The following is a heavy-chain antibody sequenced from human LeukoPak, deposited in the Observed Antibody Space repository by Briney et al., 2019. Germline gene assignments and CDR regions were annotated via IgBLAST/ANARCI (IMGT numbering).Heavy chain of an antibody. D-gene: IGHD5-18*01. Sequence: GESLKISCKGSGYSFTSYWIGWVRQMPGKGLEWMGIIYPGDSDTRYSPSFQGQVTISADKSISTAYLQWSSLKASDTAMYYCARPTTDTAMVPYAFDTWGQGTMVTVSS. CDR1: GYSFTSYW. CDR2: IYPGDSDT. J-gene: IGHJ3*02. V-gene: IGHV5-51*01. CDR3: ARPTTDTAMVPYAFDT.